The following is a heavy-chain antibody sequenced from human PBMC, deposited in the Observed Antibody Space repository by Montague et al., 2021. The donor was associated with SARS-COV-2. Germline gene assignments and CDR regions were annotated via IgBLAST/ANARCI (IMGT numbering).Heavy chain of an antibody. V-gene: IGHV3-11*01. CDR2: ISSSGSTI. J-gene: IGHJ3*02. CDR3: ARVRHSYGYLSAFDI. Sequence: SLSLSWSASGFTFSDYYMSWIRQAPGKGLEWVSYISSSGSTIYYADSVKGRFTISRDNAKNSLYLQMNSLRAEDTAVYYCARVRHSYGYLSAFDIWGQGTMVTVSS. CDR1: GFTFSDYY. D-gene: IGHD5-18*01.